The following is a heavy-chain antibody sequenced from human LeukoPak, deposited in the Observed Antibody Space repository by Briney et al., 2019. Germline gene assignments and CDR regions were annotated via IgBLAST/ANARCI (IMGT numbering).Heavy chain of an antibody. CDR3: ATELGWSGAFQFDP. J-gene: IGHJ5*02. CDR1: GYTFTELS. CDR2: FDPEDGET. Sequence: ASVKASCKISGYTFTELSIHWVRQAPGKGLEWMGGFDPEDGETMYAQALQGRVIMTEDTSTDTAYMELSSLRSDDTAMYYCATELGWSGAFQFDPRGQGTLVIVSS. D-gene: IGHD3-3*01. V-gene: IGHV1-24*01.